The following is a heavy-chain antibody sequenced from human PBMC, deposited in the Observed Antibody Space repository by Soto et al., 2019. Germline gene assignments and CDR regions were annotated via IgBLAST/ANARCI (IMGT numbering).Heavy chain of an antibody. V-gene: IGHV3-30*18. J-gene: IGHJ4*02. Sequence: QVQLVESGGGVVQPGRSLRLSCAASGFTFSSYGMHWVRQAPGKGLEWVAVISYDGSNKYYADSVKGRFTISRDNSKNTLYLQMNSLRAEDTAVYYCAKERLSIKDFLSSPIDYWGQGTLVTVSS. D-gene: IGHD3-3*01. CDR1: GFTFSSYG. CDR3: AKERLSIKDFLSSPIDY. CDR2: ISYDGSNK.